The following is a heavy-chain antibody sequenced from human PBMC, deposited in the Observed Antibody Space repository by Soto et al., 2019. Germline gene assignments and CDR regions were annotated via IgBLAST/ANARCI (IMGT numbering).Heavy chain of an antibody. D-gene: IGHD3-10*01. CDR2: ISGSGGST. CDR1: GFTFSSYA. J-gene: IGHJ4*02. V-gene: IGHV3-23*01. Sequence: GGSLRLSCAASGFTFSSYAMSWVRQAPGKGLEWVSAISGSGGSTYYADSVKGRFTISRDNSKNTLYLQMNSLRAEDTAVYYCAKDSDRITMVRGVRGYFDYWGQGTLVTVS. CDR3: AKDSDRITMVRGVRGYFDY.